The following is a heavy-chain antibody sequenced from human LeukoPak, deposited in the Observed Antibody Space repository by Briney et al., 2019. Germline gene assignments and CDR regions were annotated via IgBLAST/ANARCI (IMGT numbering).Heavy chain of an antibody. CDR1: AFTFRDHG. CDR3: ARAIDKGTGYYMDY. CDR2: ILYDGSNK. V-gene: IGHV3-30*02. Sequence: PGGSLRLSCAASAFTFRDHGMHWVRQSPGKGLEWVAFILYDGSNKFYAYSLKGRFALSRENSKYTLSLQMNSLSAEDTATYYCARAIDKGTGYYMDYWGQGTLVTVSS. J-gene: IGHJ4*02. D-gene: IGHD3-22*01.